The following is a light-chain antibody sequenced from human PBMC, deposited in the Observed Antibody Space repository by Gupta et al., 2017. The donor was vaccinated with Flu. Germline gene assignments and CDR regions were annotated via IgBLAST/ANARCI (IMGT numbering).Light chain of an antibody. CDR3: RQGAHWPWA. CDR1: QGLVYSDGNTY. V-gene: IGKV2-30*01. J-gene: IGKJ1*01. CDR2: QVS. Sequence: DVVMTQSPLSLPVTLGQPASISCRSSQGLVYSDGNTYLHWFQQRPGQSPRRLIHQVSHRESGVPDRFSGSGSGTDFTLKISRVEAEDVGIYFCRQGAHWPWAFGQGTTVEIK.